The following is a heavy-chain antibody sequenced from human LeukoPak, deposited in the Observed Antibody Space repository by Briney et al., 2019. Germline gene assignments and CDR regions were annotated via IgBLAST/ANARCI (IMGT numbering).Heavy chain of an antibody. Sequence: GGSLRLSCAASGFTFSSYGMPWVRLAPGKGLEWVAVIWYDGSNKYYADSVKGRFTISRDNSKNTLYLQMNSLRAEDTAVYYCARERTTVKYFDYWGQGTLVTVSS. CDR2: IWYDGSNK. V-gene: IGHV3-33*01. CDR1: GFTFSSYG. CDR3: ARERTTVKYFDY. D-gene: IGHD4-17*01. J-gene: IGHJ4*02.